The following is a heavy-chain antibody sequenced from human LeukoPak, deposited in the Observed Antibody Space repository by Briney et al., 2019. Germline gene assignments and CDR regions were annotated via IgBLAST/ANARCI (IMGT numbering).Heavy chain of an antibody. CDR2: ISSSSSYI. CDR3: AREWYCGGDCPDAEPTDY. V-gene: IGHV3-21*01. J-gene: IGHJ4*02. CDR1: GFTFSSYS. Sequence: PGGSLRLSCAASGFTFSSYSMNWVRQAPGKGLEWVSSISSSSSYIYYADSVKGRFTISRDNAKNSVYLQMNSLRAEDTAVYYCAREWYCGGDCPDAEPTDYWGQGTLVTVSS. D-gene: IGHD2-21*02.